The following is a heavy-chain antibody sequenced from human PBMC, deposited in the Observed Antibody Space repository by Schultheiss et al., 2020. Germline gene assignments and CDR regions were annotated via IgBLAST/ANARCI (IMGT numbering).Heavy chain of an antibody. J-gene: IGHJ6*02. Sequence: SVKVSCKVSGYTLTELSMHWVRQAPGQGLEWMGGIIPIFGTANYAQKFQGRVTITADESTSTVYMELSRLRSDDTAVYYCARVGQQPALDGMDVWGQGTTFTVSS. D-gene: IGHD6-13*01. CDR1: GYTLTELS. V-gene: IGHV1-69*01. CDR2: IIPIFGTA. CDR3: ARVGQQPALDGMDV.